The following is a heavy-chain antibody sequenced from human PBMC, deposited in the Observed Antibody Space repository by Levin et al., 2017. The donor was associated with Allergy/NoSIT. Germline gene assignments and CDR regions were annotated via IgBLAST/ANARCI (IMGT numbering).Heavy chain of an antibody. CDR3: AKDGGDILTGYIDY. D-gene: IGHD3-9*01. Sequence: SLKISCAASGFTFDDYAMHWVRQAPGKGLEWVSGISWNSGSIGYADSVKGRFTISRDNAKNSLYLQMNSLRAEDTALYYCAKDGGDILTGYIDYWGQGTLVTVSS. J-gene: IGHJ4*02. V-gene: IGHV3-9*01. CDR2: ISWNSGSI. CDR1: GFTFDDYA.